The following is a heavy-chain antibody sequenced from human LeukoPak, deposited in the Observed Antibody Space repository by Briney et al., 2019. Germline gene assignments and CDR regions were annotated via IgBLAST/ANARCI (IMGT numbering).Heavy chain of an antibody. V-gene: IGHV3-48*03. CDR2: ISSSGSTI. CDR3: ARVYYYDSSGAEAFDI. Sequence: GGSLRLSCAASGFTFSSYEMNWVRQAPGKGLEWVSYISSSGSTIYYADSVKGRFTISRDNAKNSLYLQMNSLRAEDTAVYYCARVYYYDSSGAEAFDIWGQGTMVTVSS. J-gene: IGHJ3*02. D-gene: IGHD3-22*01. CDR1: GFTFSSYE.